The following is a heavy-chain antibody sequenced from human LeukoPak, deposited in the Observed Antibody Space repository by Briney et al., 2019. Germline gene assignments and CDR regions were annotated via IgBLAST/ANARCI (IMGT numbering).Heavy chain of an antibody. J-gene: IGHJ6*03. Sequence: SETLSLTCTVSGGSISSSSYYWGWIRQPPGKGLEWIGSIYYSGSTYYNPSLKSRVTISVDTSKTQFSLKVNSVTAADTAVYYCARGYYYMDVWGKGTTVTISS. CDR2: IYYSGST. V-gene: IGHV4-39*07. CDR3: ARGYYYMDV. CDR1: GGSISSSSYY.